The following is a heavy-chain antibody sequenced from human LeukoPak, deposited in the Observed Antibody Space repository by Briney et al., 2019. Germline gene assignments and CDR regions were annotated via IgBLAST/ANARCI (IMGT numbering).Heavy chain of an antibody. CDR3: AREVHSGYDHGPHTIKYGMDV. D-gene: IGHD5-12*01. Sequence: GGSLRLSCAASGFTFSDYYMSWIRQAPGKGLEWVSYISSSSSYTNYADSVKGRFTISRDNAKNSLYLQMNSLRAEDTAVYYCAREVHSGYDHGPHTIKYGMDVWGKGTTVTVSS. V-gene: IGHV3-11*06. CDR2: ISSSSSYT. CDR1: GFTFSDYY. J-gene: IGHJ6*04.